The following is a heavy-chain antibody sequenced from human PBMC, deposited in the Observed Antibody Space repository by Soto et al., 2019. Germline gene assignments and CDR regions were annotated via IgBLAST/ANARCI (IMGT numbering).Heavy chain of an antibody. Sequence: QVQLQESGPGLVKPSETLSLTCTVSGGSISSYYWSWIRQPPGKGLEWIGYIYYSGGTNYNPSLXRXVXLXXDTSKNQFSLKLSSVTAADTAVYYCARRWGGTFDYWGQGTLVTVSS. D-gene: IGHD2-21*01. CDR2: IYYSGGT. CDR3: ARRWGGTFDY. J-gene: IGHJ4*02. V-gene: IGHV4-59*01. CDR1: GGSISSYY.